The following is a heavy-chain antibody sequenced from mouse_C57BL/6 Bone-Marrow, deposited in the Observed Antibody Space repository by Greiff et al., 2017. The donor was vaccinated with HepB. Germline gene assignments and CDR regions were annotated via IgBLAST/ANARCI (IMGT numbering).Heavy chain of an antibody. CDR1: GFTFTDYY. Sequence: EVQLVESGGGLVQPGGSLSLSCAASGFTFTDYYMSWVRQPPGKALEWLGFIRNKANGYTTEYSASVKGRFTISRDNSQSILYLQMHALRAEDSATYYCARYAHGSLDYWGQGTTLTVSS. CDR3: ARYAHGSLDY. J-gene: IGHJ2*01. CDR2: IRNKANGYTT. D-gene: IGHD1-1*01. V-gene: IGHV7-3*01.